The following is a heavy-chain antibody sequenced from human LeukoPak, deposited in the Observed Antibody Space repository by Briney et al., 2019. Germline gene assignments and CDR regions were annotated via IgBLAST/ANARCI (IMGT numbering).Heavy chain of an antibody. Sequence: PSETLSLTCAVYGGSFSGYYWSWIRQPPGKGLEWIGEINHSGSTNYNPSLKSRVTISVDTSKNQFSLKLSSVTAADTAVYYCARSLETNYYYGMDVWGQGTTVTVSS. CDR3: ARSLETNYYYGMDV. J-gene: IGHJ6*02. CDR2: INHSGST. CDR1: GGSFSGYY. V-gene: IGHV4-34*01.